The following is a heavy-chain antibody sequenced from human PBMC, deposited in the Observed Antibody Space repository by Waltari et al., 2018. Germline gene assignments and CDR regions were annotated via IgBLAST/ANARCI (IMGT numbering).Heavy chain of an antibody. D-gene: IGHD2-15*01. CDR2: VRGDGRT. J-gene: IGHJ4*02. CDR1: GESMSSRYL. Sequence: QLQLQESGPGLVKPSGTLSLTCTVSGESMSSRYLWNWVRQPPGKGLEWIGQVRGDGRTNYNPSFASRLTISLDTSTDHFSLRLTSATAADTAVYYCARDRGRGLYLDSWGQGILVTVSP. CDR3: ARDRGRGLYLDS. V-gene: IGHV4-4*02.